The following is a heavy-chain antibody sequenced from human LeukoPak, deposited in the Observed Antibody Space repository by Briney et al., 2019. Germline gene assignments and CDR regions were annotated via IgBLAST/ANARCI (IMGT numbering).Heavy chain of an antibody. D-gene: IGHD3-22*01. V-gene: IGHV3-53*01. CDR2: IYSGGTI. Sequence: QPGGSLRLSCAASGFTVSSNYMAWVRQAPGKGLEWVSVIYSGGTIYYADFVKGRFTISRDNSKNTLYLQMNSLRAEDTAVYYCAREGSYDGSTMWYFDYWGQGTLVTVSS. J-gene: IGHJ4*02. CDR1: GFTVSSNY. CDR3: AREGSYDGSTMWYFDY.